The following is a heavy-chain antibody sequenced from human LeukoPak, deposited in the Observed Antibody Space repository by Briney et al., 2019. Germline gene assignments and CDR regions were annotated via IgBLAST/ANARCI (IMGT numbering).Heavy chain of an antibody. D-gene: IGHD6-13*01. CDR3: ARAPTAARPRFDY. CDR1: GGSFSGYY. Sequence: SETLSLTCAVYGGSFSGYYWSWIRQPPGKGLEWIGYIYYSGSTNYNPSLKSRVTISVDTSKNQFSLKLSSVTAADTAVYYCARAPTAARPRFDYWGQGTLVTVSS. V-gene: IGHV4-59*01. J-gene: IGHJ4*02. CDR2: IYYSGST.